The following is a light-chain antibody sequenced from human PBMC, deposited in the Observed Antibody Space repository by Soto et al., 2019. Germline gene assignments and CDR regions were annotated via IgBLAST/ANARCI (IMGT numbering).Light chain of an antibody. CDR1: SSNIGAGYD. Sequence: SALTQPPSVSGAPGQRVTISCTGSSSNIGAGYDVHWYQQLPGTAPKLLIYGNSNRPSGVPDRFSGSKSGTSASLAITGLQAEDEADYYCQSYASSLSGYVFGTGTKVTVL. J-gene: IGLJ1*01. CDR2: GNS. V-gene: IGLV1-40*01. CDR3: QSYASSLSGYV.